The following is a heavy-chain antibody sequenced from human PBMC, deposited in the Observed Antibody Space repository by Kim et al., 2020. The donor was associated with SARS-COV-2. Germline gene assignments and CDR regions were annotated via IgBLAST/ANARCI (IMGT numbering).Heavy chain of an antibody. Sequence: GGSLRLSCAASGFTFSNNWMTWIRQVPGKGLEWVANIKQDGREKNYVDSVKGRFTISRDNAKNSLYLEMNSLRAEDTAVYYCAAYTDGWYSNYWVQGTLV. D-gene: IGHD6-19*01. CDR2: IKQDGREK. V-gene: IGHV3-7*03. CDR3: AAYTDGWYSNY. J-gene: IGHJ4*01. CDR1: GFTFSNNW.